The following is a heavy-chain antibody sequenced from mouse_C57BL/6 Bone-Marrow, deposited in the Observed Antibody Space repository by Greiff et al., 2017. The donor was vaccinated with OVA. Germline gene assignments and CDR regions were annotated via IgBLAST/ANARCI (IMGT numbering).Heavy chain of an antibody. CDR1: GFTFSSYA. Sequence: EVKLVESGEGLVKPGGSLKLSCAASGFTFSSYAMSWVRQTPEKRLEWVAYISSGGDYIYYADTVKGRFTISRDNARNTLYLHMSSLKSEDTAMDYCTMPIYYYGSSPFAYWGQGTLVTVSA. CDR2: ISSGGDYI. V-gene: IGHV5-9-1*02. D-gene: IGHD1-1*01. J-gene: IGHJ3*01. CDR3: TMPIYYYGSSPFAY.